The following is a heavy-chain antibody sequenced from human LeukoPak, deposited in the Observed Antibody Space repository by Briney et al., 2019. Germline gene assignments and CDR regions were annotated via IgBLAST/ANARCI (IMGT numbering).Heavy chain of an antibody. D-gene: IGHD3-3*01. V-gene: IGHV1-69*05. J-gene: IGHJ6*03. CDR1: GGTFSSYA. CDR2: IIPIFGTA. CDR3: ARDLPRNLWSGYIHGRDYYYYYMDV. Sequence: SVKVSCKASGGTFSSYAISWVRQAPGQGLEWMGGIIPIFGTANYAQKFQGRVTITTDESTSTAYMELSSLRSEDTAVYYCARDLPRNLWSGYIHGRDYYYYYMDVWRKGTTVTVSS.